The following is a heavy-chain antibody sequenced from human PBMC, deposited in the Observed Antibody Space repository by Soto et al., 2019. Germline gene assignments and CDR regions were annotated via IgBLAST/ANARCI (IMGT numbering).Heavy chain of an antibody. CDR3: ARARKSAYITGGFDS. Sequence: PGGSLRLSRAASGFTFSSYDMSWVRQAPGKGLEWVSAISGSGGSTYYADSVKGRFTISRDNSKNTLYLQMNSLRAADTAVYYCARARKSAYITGGFDSWGQGAQVTVSS. D-gene: IGHD5-18*01. V-gene: IGHV3-23*01. CDR2: ISGSGGST. J-gene: IGHJ4*02. CDR1: GFTFSSYD.